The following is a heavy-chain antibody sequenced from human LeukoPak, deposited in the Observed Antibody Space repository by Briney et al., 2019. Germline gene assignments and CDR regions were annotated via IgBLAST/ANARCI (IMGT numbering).Heavy chain of an antibody. CDR2: ISYDGSYK. CDR3: AKDRGWWTYFDY. CDR1: GFSFSSYA. D-gene: IGHD6-19*01. Sequence: GGSLRLSCAASGFSFSSYAMHWVRQAPGKGLEWVALISYDGSYKYYADSVKGRFTISRDNSKNTLYLQMNSLRAEDTAVYYCAKDRGWWTYFDYWGQGTLVTVSS. V-gene: IGHV3-30*04. J-gene: IGHJ4*02.